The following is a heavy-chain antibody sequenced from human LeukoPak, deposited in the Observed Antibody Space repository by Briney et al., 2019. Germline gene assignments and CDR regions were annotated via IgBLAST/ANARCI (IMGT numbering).Heavy chain of an antibody. D-gene: IGHD4-17*01. Sequence: GASVKVSCKVSGGTFSSYAISWVRQAPGQGLEWMGRIIPILGIANYAQKFQGRVTITADKSTSTAYMELSSLRSEDTAVYYCAGADDYGEPRYFDYWGQGTLVTVSS. CDR1: GGTFSSYA. J-gene: IGHJ4*02. CDR2: IIPILGIA. V-gene: IGHV1-69*04. CDR3: AGADDYGEPRYFDY.